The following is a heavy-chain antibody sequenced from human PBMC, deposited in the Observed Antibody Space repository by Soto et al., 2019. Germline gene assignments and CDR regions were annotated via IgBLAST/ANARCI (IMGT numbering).Heavy chain of an antibody. CDR2: IYYSGST. D-gene: IGHD6-6*01. CDR1: GGSISSGGYY. V-gene: IGHV4-31*03. Sequence: ASETLSLTCTVSGGSISSGGYYWSWIRQHPGKGLEWIGYIYYSGSTYYNPSLKSRVTISVDTSKNQFSLKLSSVTAADTAVYYCARERRNEYSSPKAFDYWGQGTLVTVSS. J-gene: IGHJ4*02. CDR3: ARERRNEYSSPKAFDY.